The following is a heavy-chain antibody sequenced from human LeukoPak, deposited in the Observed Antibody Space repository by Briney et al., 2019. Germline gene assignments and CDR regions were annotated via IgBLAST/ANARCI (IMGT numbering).Heavy chain of an antibody. CDR2: MNPNSGNT. Sequence: ASVKVSCKASGYTLTSYDINWVRQATGQGLEWVGWMNPNSGNTGFAQKFQGRVTLTRNTSINTAYMELSSLRSEDTAVYYCARGIAAEEWGQGTLVTVSS. J-gene: IGHJ4*02. D-gene: IGHD6-13*01. CDR1: GYTLTSYD. CDR3: ARGIAAEE. V-gene: IGHV1-8*03.